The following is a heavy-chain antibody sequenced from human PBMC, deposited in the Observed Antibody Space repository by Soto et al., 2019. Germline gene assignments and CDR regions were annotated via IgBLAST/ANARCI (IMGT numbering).Heavy chain of an antibody. CDR1: GFTFRSYV. V-gene: IGHV3-33*05. CDR3: ARWGTTGGLDV. CDR2: TSYDGSDK. D-gene: IGHD3-16*01. Sequence: QVHLVESGGGVVQPGSSLRVSCVGSGFTFRSYVIHWVRQAPGKGLEWVALTSYDGSDKYYDDSVRGRFTISRDNSRNTGDLQMDSLRLEDTALYYCARWGTTGGLDVWGQGTLVSVSS. J-gene: IGHJ1*01.